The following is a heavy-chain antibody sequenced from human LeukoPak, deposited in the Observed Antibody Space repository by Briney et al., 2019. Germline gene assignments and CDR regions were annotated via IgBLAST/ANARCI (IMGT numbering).Heavy chain of an antibody. V-gene: IGHV4-34*01. CDR1: GGSFSGYY. J-gene: IGHJ6*02. D-gene: IGHD4-17*01. CDR2: INHSGST. Sequence: PSETLSLTCAVYGGSFSGYYWRWIRQPPGKGLEWIGEINHSGSTNYNPSLKSRVTISVDTSKNQFSLKLSSATAADTAVYYCARALPLTTVTRSRYYYYYFGMDVWGQGTTVTVSS. CDR3: ARALPLTTVTRSRYYYYYFGMDV.